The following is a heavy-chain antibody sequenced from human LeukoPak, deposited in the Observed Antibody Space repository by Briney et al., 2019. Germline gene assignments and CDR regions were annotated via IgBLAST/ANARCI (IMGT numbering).Heavy chain of an antibody. V-gene: IGHV4-39*07. Sequence: SETLSLTCALSGGSISSSIYYWGWIRHPPGKELEWIGCKDYSGSCCYRPILKRRATISVETSKRQLSLKLSSVTAANTDVYYCARETNVYIDSSAYMDVWGQGNTVTASS. CDR1: GGSISSSIYY. CDR3: ARETNVYIDSSAYMDV. CDR2: KDYSGSC. J-gene: IGHJ6*03. D-gene: IGHD3-22*01.